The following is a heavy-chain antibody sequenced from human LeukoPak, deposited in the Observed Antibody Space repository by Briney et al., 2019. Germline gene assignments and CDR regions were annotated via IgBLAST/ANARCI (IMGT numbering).Heavy chain of an antibody. CDR1: GFSFSDYY. Sequence: GGSLRLSCAASGFSFSDYYMTWIRQAPGKGLEWVSYISSSGTYTNYAGSVKGRFTISRDNAKNSLYLQMNSLSAEDTAVYYCAKIAGADSPDYWGQGTLVTVSS. CDR2: ISSSGTYT. CDR3: AKIAGADSPDY. D-gene: IGHD2-15*01. V-gene: IGHV3-11*06. J-gene: IGHJ4*02.